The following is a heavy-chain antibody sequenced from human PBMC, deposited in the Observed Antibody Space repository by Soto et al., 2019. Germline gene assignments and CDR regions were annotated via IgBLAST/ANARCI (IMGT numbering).Heavy chain of an antibody. CDR1: GGSINGEY. CDR2: VYATGTT. J-gene: IGHJ5*02. D-gene: IGHD1-1*01. Sequence: SATLSLTPSVSGGSINGEYWSWIRKSAGKELECIGRVYATGTTDYNPSLKSRVMMSVDTSKKQFSLKLRSVTAADTAVYYCVRDGTKTLRDWFDPWGQGISVTVSS. CDR3: VRDGTKTLRDWFDP. V-gene: IGHV4-4*07.